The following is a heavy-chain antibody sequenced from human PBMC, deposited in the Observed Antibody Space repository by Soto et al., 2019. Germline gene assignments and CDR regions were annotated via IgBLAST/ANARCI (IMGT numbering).Heavy chain of an antibody. D-gene: IGHD1-26*01. CDR1: GFTFSDYY. V-gene: IGHV3-23*01. CDR3: AKVKEVGAITLFDY. Sequence: GGSLRLSCAASGFTFSDYYMSWIRQAPGKGLEWVSSISGSGGSTYYADSVKGRFTISRDNSKNTLYLQMNSLRAEDTAVYYCAKVKEVGAITLFDYWGQGTLVTVSS. J-gene: IGHJ4*02. CDR2: ISGSGGST.